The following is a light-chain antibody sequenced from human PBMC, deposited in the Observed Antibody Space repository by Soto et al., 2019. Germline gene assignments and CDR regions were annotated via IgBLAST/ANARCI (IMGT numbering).Light chain of an antibody. V-gene: IGKV3-15*01. Sequence: EITMTQSPATLSVSPGDRATLSCRASQSVSSNLAWYQQKPGQTPKLLIYVASTRATGIPARFSGSGSGTEFTLTISSLQSEDFAVYYCQQYNVWPLTFGGGTKVEFK. CDR2: VAS. J-gene: IGKJ4*01. CDR3: QQYNVWPLT. CDR1: QSVSSN.